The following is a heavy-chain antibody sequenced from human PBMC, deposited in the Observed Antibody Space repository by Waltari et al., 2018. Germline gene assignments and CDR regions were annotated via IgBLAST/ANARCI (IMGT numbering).Heavy chain of an antibody. D-gene: IGHD2-15*01. CDR3: ARVRSGYCSGGSCHRAYYFDY. J-gene: IGHJ4*02. CDR1: GGSFRGYY. V-gene: IGHV4-34*01. CDR2: INHSGST. Sequence: QVQLQQWGAGLLKPSETLSLTCAVYGGSFRGYYWSWIRQPPGKGLEWIGEINHSGSTNYNPSLKSRVTISVDTSKNQFSLKLSSVTAADTAVYYCARVRSGYCSGGSCHRAYYFDYWGQGTLVTVSS.